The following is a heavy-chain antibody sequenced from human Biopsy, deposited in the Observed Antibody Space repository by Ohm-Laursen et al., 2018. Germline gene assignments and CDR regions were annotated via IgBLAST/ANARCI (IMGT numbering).Heavy chain of an antibody. V-gene: IGHV4-31*01. Sequence: PSETLSLTCTVSGGSIGGGEYYWNWIRQHLGKGLEWIGLISYSGTTFYNPSLESLLTISIDTSKNHFSLNLRSVTAADTAVYYCARGVPHYDGSGFPLAGYWYFDLWGRGTLVTVSS. CDR2: ISYSGTT. CDR3: ARGVPHYDGSGFPLAGYWYFDL. D-gene: IGHD3-22*01. J-gene: IGHJ2*01. CDR1: GGSIGGGEYY.